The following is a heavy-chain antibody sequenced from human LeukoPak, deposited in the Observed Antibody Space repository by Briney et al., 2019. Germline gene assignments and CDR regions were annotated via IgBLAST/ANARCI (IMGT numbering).Heavy chain of an antibody. CDR3: AKGRSGYYYGSGPLDS. V-gene: IGHV3-9*03. CDR2: ISWNSGNI. CDR1: GFTFDDYA. Sequence: GGSLRLSCAGSGFTFDDYAMHWVRQAPGKGLEWVSGISWNSGNIGYADSVKGRFIVSRDNAKNSLYLQMNSLRDEDMALYYCAKGRSGYYYGSGPLDSWGQGTLVTVSS. D-gene: IGHD3-10*01. J-gene: IGHJ4*02.